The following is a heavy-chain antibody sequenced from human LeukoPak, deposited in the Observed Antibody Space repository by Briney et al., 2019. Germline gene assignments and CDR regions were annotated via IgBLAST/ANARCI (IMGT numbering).Heavy chain of an antibody. Sequence: GASVKVSCKASGYTFTIYSISWVRQPPGQGLELMGWISACNGNTNYAQKLHGRGTMTTDTSTSTAYMELRSLRSDDTAVYYCARGERSIAAQDKNWFDPWGQGTLVTVSS. J-gene: IGHJ5*02. CDR1: GYTFTIYS. V-gene: IGHV1-18*01. CDR3: ARGERSIAAQDKNWFDP. CDR2: ISACNGNT. D-gene: IGHD6-6*01.